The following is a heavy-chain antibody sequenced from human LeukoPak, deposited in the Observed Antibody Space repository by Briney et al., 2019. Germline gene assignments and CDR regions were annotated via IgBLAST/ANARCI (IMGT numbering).Heavy chain of an antibody. V-gene: IGHV1-46*01. D-gene: IGHD1-14*01. Sequence: GASVKVSCKVSGYTLTELSMHWVRQAPGQGLEWMGIINPSGGSTSYAQKFQGRVTMTRDTSISTAYMELSRLRSDDTAVYYCARDPTTGDWFDPWGQGTLVTVSS. J-gene: IGHJ5*02. CDR2: INPSGGST. CDR3: ARDPTTGDWFDP. CDR1: GYTLTELS.